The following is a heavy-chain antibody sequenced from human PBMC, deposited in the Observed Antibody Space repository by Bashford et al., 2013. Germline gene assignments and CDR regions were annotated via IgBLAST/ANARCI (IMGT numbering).Heavy chain of an antibody. CDR3: ARAAMDAFDY. CDR1: GYSFTNYA. V-gene: IGHV1-3*01. CDR2: INAGNGNT. J-gene: IGHJ4*02. Sequence: VASVKVSCKASGYSFTNYAMHWVRQAPGQRLEWMGWINAGNGNTKYLEKFQGRVTITGDTSASTAYMELSSLRAEDTAVYYCARAAMDAFDYWGQGTLVTVSS. D-gene: IGHD5-18*01.